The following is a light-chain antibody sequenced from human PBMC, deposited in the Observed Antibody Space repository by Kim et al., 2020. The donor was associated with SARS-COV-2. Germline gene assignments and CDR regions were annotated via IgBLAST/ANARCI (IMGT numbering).Light chain of an antibody. J-gene: IGLJ3*02. CDR1: DIGTKS. Sequence: APGKTATIPCGGDDIGTKSVHWYQQKPGQAPVLVIYYDTDRPSGIPERFSASNSGNTATLTVSRVEAGDEADYYCQVWDSGSDQWVFGGGTKLTVL. CDR2: YDT. V-gene: IGLV3-21*04. CDR3: QVWDSGSDQWV.